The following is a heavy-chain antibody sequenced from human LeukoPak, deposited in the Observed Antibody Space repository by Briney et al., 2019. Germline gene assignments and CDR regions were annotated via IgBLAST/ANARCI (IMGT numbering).Heavy chain of an antibody. Sequence: GGTLRLSCAASGFTLRNYGMNWVRQAPGKGLEWLSGISPRGGGTYYADSVKGRFTISRDDSKNMLSLQMNSLRVEDTAVYYCARDLAWGAFDYWGQGALVTVSS. D-gene: IGHD7-27*01. J-gene: IGHJ4*02. CDR3: ARDLAWGAFDY. CDR1: GFTLRNYG. CDR2: ISPRGGGT. V-gene: IGHV3-23*01.